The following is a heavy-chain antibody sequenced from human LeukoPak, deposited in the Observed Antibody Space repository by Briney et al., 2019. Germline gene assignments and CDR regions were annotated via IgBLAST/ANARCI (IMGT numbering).Heavy chain of an antibody. D-gene: IGHD6-19*01. Sequence: GGSLRLSCAASGFTFSSYAMSGVPQAPGKGLEWVSAISGSGGSTYYADSVKGRFTISRDNSKNTLYLQMNSLRAEDTAVYYCAKMGSGWETFDYWGQGTLVTVSS. J-gene: IGHJ4*02. CDR1: GFTFSSYA. CDR3: AKMGSGWETFDY. CDR2: ISGSGGST. V-gene: IGHV3-23*01.